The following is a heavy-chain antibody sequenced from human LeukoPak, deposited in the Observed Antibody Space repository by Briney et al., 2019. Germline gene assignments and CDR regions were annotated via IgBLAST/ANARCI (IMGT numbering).Heavy chain of an antibody. CDR1: GFTFSSYG. V-gene: IGHV3-33*01. D-gene: IGHD1-26*01. J-gene: IGHJ3*02. CDR3: ARGVAGATSALDI. Sequence: PGGSLRLSCAASGFTFSSYGMHWVRQAPGKGLEWVAVIWYDGSNKYYADSVKGRFTISRDNSKNTLYLQMNSLRAEDTAVYYCARGVAGATSALDIWGQGTMVTVSS. CDR2: IWYDGSNK.